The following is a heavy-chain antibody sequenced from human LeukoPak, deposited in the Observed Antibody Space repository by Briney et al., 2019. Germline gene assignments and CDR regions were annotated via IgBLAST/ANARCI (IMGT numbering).Heavy chain of an antibody. J-gene: IGHJ4*02. Sequence: ASGKVSCKASGYTFTSFGISWVRQAPGQGLEWMGWSSAYNGNTNYAQKFQGRVTMTTDTSTSTAYMEVRSLRSDDTAVYYCTRDLGVDTTMIFFDYWGQGSLVTVSS. CDR2: SSAYNGNT. CDR1: GYTFTSFG. CDR3: TRDLGVDTTMIFFDY. V-gene: IGHV1-18*01. D-gene: IGHD5-18*01.